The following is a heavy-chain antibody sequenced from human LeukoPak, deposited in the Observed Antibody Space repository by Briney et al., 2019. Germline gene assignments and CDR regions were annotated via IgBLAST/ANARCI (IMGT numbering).Heavy chain of an antibody. D-gene: IGHD6-19*01. CDR1: GGSFSGYY. CDR3: AGHSGWLDY. Sequence: PSETLSLTCSVYGGSFSGYYWGWIRPPPGKGLEWIGEINHSGSTNYNPSLKSRVTISVDTSKNQFSLKLSSVTAADTAVYYCAGHSGWLDYWGQGTLVTVSS. J-gene: IGHJ4*02. V-gene: IGHV4-34*01. CDR2: INHSGST.